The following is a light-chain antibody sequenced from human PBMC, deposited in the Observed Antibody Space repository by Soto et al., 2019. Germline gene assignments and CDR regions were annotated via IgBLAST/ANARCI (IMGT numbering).Light chain of an antibody. J-gene: IGLJ1*01. Sequence: QSVLTQPRSVSGSPGQSVTISCSGTSSDVAGYNYVSWYQQHPGKAPKLMIYDVSKRPSGAPDRFSGSKSGNTASLTISGLQAEDEADYYCCSYAGRYTYVFGTGTKVTVL. CDR3: CSYAGRYTYV. CDR1: SSDVAGYNY. V-gene: IGLV2-11*01. CDR2: DVS.